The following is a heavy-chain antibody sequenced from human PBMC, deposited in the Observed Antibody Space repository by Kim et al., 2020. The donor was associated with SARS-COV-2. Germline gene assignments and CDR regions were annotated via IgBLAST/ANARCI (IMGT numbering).Heavy chain of an antibody. CDR1: GFTFGDYA. CDR3: TRDRGNDYGDAGDY. CDR2: IRSKAYGGTT. J-gene: IGHJ4*02. Sequence: GGSLRLSCTASGFTFGDYAMSWFRQAPGKGLEWVGFIRSKAYGGTTEYAASVKGRFTISRDDSKSIAYLQMNSLKTEDTAVYYCTRDRGNDYGDAGDYWGQGTLVTVSS. V-gene: IGHV3-49*03. D-gene: IGHD4-17*01.